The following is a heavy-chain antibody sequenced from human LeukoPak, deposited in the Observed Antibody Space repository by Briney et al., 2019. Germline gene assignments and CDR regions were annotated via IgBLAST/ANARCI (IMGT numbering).Heavy chain of an antibody. Sequence: SETLSLTCTVSGYSISSGYYWGWIRQPPGKGLEWIGSIYHSGSTYYNPSLKSRVTISVDTSKNQFSLKLSSVTAADTAVYYCARVAPAVAYHYMDVWGKGTTVTVSS. CDR2: IYHSGST. CDR1: GYSISSGYY. J-gene: IGHJ6*03. D-gene: IGHD2-15*01. CDR3: ARVAPAVAYHYMDV. V-gene: IGHV4-38-2*02.